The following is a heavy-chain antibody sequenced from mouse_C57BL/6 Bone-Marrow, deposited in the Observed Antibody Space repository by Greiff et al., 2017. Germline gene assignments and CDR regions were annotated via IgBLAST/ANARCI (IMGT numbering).Heavy chain of an antibody. Sequence: EVQLVESGGGLVQPGGSLKLSCAASGFTFSDYGMAWVRQAPRKGPEWVAFISNLAYSIYYADTVTGRFTISRENAKNTLYLEMSSLRSEDTAMYYCARQDYYYGSSEGWYFDVWGTGTTVTVSS. CDR2: ISNLAYSI. V-gene: IGHV5-15*01. D-gene: IGHD1-1*01. CDR3: ARQDYYYGSSEGWYFDV. CDR1: GFTFSDYG. J-gene: IGHJ1*03.